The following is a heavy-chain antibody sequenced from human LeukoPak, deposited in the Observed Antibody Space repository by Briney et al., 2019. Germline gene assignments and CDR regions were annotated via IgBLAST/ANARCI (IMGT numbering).Heavy chain of an antibody. J-gene: IGHJ6*03. V-gene: IGHV1-2*02. Sequence: ASVKVSCKASGYTFTGYYMHWVRQAPGQGLEWMGWINPNSGGTNYAQKFQGRVTMTRDTSISTAYMELSRLRSDDTAVYYCARGLPEYYYDSSGYYSYYYYYMDVWGKGTTVTVSS. D-gene: IGHD3-22*01. CDR2: INPNSGGT. CDR3: ARGLPEYYYDSSGYYSYYYYYMDV. CDR1: GYTFTGYY.